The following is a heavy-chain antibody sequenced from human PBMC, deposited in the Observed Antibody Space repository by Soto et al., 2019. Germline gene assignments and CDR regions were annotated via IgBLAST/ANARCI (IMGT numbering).Heavy chain of an antibody. CDR2: ISSSSSTI. Sequence: GGSLRLSCAASGFTFSSYSMNWVRQAPGKGLEWVSYISSSSSTIYYADSVKGRFTISRDNAKNSLYLQMNSLRAEDTAVYYCAKGAVAALIGLWGQGTMVTVSS. J-gene: IGHJ3*01. CDR3: AKGAVAALIGL. CDR1: GFTFSSYS. V-gene: IGHV3-48*01. D-gene: IGHD6-19*01.